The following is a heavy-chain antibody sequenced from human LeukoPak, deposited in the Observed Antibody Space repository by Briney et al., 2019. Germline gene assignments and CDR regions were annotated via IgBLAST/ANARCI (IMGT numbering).Heavy chain of an antibody. Sequence: KTSETLSLTCTVSGGSITRDHDYWAWIRQPPGKGLEWVGSIHYRGFTWDNPSLKSRVTMSVDTSKNQFSLKLTSVTVADTAVYYCAGGVVSTIRIFDYWGQGILVTVSS. CDR1: GGSITRDHDY. J-gene: IGHJ4*02. CDR3: AGGVVSTIRIFDY. CDR2: IHYRGFT. V-gene: IGHV4-39*07. D-gene: IGHD5/OR15-5a*01.